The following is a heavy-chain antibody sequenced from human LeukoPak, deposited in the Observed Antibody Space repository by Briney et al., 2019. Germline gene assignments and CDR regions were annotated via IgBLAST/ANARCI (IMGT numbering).Heavy chain of an antibody. CDR2: IYYSGST. Sequence: SETLSLTCTVSGGSISSYYWSWIRQPPGKGLEWIGYIYYSGSTNYNPSLKSRVTISVDTSKNQFSLKLSSVTAADTAVYYCARATTGGYYNCWGQGTLVTVSS. D-gene: IGHD3-22*01. V-gene: IGHV4-59*08. CDR3: ARATTGGYYNC. J-gene: IGHJ4*02. CDR1: GGSISSYY.